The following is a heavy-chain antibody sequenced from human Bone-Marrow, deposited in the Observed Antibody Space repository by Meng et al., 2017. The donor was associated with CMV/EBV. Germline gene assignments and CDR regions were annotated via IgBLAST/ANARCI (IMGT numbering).Heavy chain of an antibody. CDR2: ISYSGST. D-gene: IGHD3-22*01. Sequence: DWIPQRPGLGVAWLGSISYSGSTYHPPCLKRRLPISVDTSKHQFSLKLSSVTAADTAVYYCARLQGSALGYYYDSSGYFPYWYFDLWGRGTLVTVSS. J-gene: IGHJ2*01. CDR3: ARLQGSALGYYYDSSGYFPYWYFDL. V-gene: IGHV4-39*01.